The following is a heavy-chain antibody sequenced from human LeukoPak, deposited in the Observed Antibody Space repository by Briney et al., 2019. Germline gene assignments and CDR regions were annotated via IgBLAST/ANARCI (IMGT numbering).Heavy chain of an antibody. CDR3: AKDGYCSSTSCYYYYYMDV. D-gene: IGHD2-2*01. V-gene: IGHV3-23*01. CDR2: ISGSGGST. Sequence: PGGSLRLSCAASGFTFSSYAMSWVRQAPGKGLEWVSAISGSGGSTYYADSVKGRFTISRDNSKNTLYLQMNSLRAEDTAVYYCAKDGYCSSTSCYYYYYMDVWGKGTTVTVSS. CDR1: GFTFSSYA. J-gene: IGHJ6*03.